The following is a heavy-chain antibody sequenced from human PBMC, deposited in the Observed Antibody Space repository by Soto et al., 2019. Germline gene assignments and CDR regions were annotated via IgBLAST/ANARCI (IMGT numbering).Heavy chain of an antibody. J-gene: IGHJ4*02. CDR3: ASRNYGDYVTGY. CDR2: IYYSGST. V-gene: IGHV4-39*01. Sequence: PSETLSLTCPVSGDSISSSSYYWGWIRQPPGKGLEWIGSIYYSGSTYYNPSLKSRVTISVDTSKNQFSLKLSSVTAADTAVYYCASRNYGDYVTGYWGQGTLVTVSS. D-gene: IGHD4-17*01. CDR1: GDSISSSSYY.